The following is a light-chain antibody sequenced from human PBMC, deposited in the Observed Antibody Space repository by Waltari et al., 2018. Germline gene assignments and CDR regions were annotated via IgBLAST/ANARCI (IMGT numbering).Light chain of an antibody. V-gene: IGLV1-40*01. CDR1: GSHTGAGSD. CDR2: GSS. J-gene: IGLJ3*02. Sequence: QSVLPPPPSLSGPPAQRFTITSIRCGSHTGAGSDTHWSPQVPRAAPNLLIYGSSSRPLGVPDRFFGSTSGTSASLAITGLQAEDEAVYYCPSYDTTLSVVFGGGTKLTVL. CDR3: PSYDTTLSVV.